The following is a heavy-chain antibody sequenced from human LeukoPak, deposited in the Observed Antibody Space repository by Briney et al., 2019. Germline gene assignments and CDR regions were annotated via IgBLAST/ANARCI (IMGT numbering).Heavy chain of an antibody. V-gene: IGHV4-39*01. CDR2: IYYSGTT. Sequence: PSETLSLTCTVSGGSIISSSYNWRWIRQPPGKGLEWIGTIYYSGTTYYNPSLQSRVTISVDTSKNEFSLKVNSVTAADTAVYYCARLPTGFPNWFDPWGQGTRVTVSS. CDR3: ARLPTGFPNWFDP. CDR1: GGSIISSSYN. D-gene: IGHD2-8*02. J-gene: IGHJ5*02.